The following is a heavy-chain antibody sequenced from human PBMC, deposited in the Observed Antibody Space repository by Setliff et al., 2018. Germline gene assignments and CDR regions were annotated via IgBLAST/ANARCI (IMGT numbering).Heavy chain of an antibody. V-gene: IGHV3-7*01. CDR2: IKQDGSEK. J-gene: IGHJ4*02. CDR1: GFTFXSYW. Sequence: GGSLRLSCAASGFTFXSYWMSWVRQAPGKGLEWVANIKQDGSEKYYVDSVKGRFPISRDNAKNSLYLQMNSLRAEDTAVYYCARDGGEYWGQGTLVTVSS. D-gene: IGHD3-10*01. CDR3: ARDGGEY.